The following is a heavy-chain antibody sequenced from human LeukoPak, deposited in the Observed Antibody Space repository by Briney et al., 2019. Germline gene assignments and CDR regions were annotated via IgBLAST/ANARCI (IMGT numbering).Heavy chain of an antibody. CDR2: ISTNTGNP. J-gene: IGHJ6*03. CDR3: ARKSVAATPRDIVYQYSYMDV. CDR1: GYTFTSYA. V-gene: IGHV7-4-1*02. D-gene: IGHD2-15*01. Sequence: ASVKVPCKSSGYTFTSYAMNWVRQAPGQGLEWMGWISTNTGNPTYAQGFTGRFVFSLDTSVSTAYLQISSLKAEDTAVYYCARKSVAATPRDIVYQYSYMDVWGKGTTVTVSS.